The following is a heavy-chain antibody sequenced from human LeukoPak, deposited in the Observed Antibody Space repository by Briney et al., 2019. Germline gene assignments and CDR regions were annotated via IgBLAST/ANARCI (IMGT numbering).Heavy chain of an antibody. CDR3: ARHPSAVAGKTFDC. Sequence: DPSETLSLTCTVSGGSISSGGYYWSWIRQHPGKGLEWIGYIYYSGSTYYNPSLKSRVTISVDTSKNQFSLKLTSVTAADTAVYYCARHPSAVAGKTFDCWGQGTLVTVSS. J-gene: IGHJ4*02. V-gene: IGHV4-31*03. CDR2: IYYSGST. CDR1: GGSISSGGYY. D-gene: IGHD6-19*01.